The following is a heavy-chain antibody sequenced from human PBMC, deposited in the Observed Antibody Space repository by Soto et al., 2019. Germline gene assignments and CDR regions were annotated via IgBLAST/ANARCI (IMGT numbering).Heavy chain of an antibody. D-gene: IGHD3-16*01. CDR1: GFNFSSYW. J-gene: IGHJ4*02. V-gene: IGHV3-74*01. CDR3: TRDTFGGDDY. CDR2: MSPDTTTT. Sequence: EVQLVESGGGLVQPGGSLRLSCAAFGFNFSSYWMPWVRQAPGKGLVWVSHMSPDTTTTRYAESVKGRFAISRDNAKNTLYLQMNSLTVDDTAVYYCTRDTFGGDDYWGQGSLVTVSS.